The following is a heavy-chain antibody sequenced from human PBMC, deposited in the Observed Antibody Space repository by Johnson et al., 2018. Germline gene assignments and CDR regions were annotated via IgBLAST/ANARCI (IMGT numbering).Heavy chain of an antibody. Sequence: VQLVQSGGGLVQPGRSLRLSCAASGFTFDDYAMHWVRQAPGKGLEWVSGISWNSGCIGYADSVKGRFTISRDNARNSLYLQMNSLRGEDTALYYCARAPGYGIYYFYYGMDVWGQGTTVTGSS. D-gene: IGHD6-13*01. V-gene: IGHV3-9*01. CDR3: ARAPGYGIYYFYYGMDV. J-gene: IGHJ6*02. CDR1: GFTFDDYA. CDR2: ISWNSGCI.